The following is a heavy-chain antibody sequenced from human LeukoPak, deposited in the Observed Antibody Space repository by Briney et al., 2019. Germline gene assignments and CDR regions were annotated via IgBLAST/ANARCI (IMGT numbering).Heavy chain of an antibody. CDR2: IYSDITT. J-gene: IGHJ6*02. V-gene: IGHV3-53*01. Sequence: GGSLRLSCAASGFTVRTNYMSWVRQAPGKGLEWVSVIYSDITTHYADSVKGRFTISRDNSKNTLFLQLNSLRAEDTAVYYCARGGSRYYDYDMDVWGQGTTVTVSS. CDR3: ARGGSRYYDYDMDV. CDR1: GFTVRTNY. D-gene: IGHD3-9*01.